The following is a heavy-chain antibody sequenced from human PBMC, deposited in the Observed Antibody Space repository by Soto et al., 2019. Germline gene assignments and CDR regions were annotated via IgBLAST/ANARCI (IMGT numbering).Heavy chain of an antibody. V-gene: IGHV3-23*01. J-gene: IGHJ4*02. Sequence: PGGSLRLSCATSGFTFNSYAMSWVRQAPGKGLEWVSGISAGGGTTYYPDYVKGRFTISRDNSKNTLYLQMNSLRAEDTAIYYCATTLRGAYGPFDSWGQGTLVTVSS. CDR1: GFTFNSYA. D-gene: IGHD5-12*01. CDR3: ATTLRGAYGPFDS. CDR2: ISAGGGTT.